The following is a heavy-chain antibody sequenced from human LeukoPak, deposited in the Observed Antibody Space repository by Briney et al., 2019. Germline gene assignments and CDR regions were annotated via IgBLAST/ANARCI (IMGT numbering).Heavy chain of an antibody. CDR3: ARGGTNIVATIRGPPGITRDGDYFDY. V-gene: IGHV1-69*06. CDR1: GGTFSCYA. J-gene: IGHJ4*02. D-gene: IGHD5-12*01. CDR2: IIPIFGTA. Sequence: SVKVSCKASGGTFSCYAISWVRQAPGQGLEWMGGIIPIFGTANYAQKFQGRVTITADKSTSTAYMELSSLRSEDTAVYYCARGGTNIVATIRGPPGITRDGDYFDYWGQATLVTVSS.